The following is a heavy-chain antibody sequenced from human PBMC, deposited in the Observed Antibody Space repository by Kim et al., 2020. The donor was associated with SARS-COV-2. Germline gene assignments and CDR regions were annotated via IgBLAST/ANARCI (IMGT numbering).Heavy chain of an antibody. CDR1: GGSFSGYY. CDR3: ARGGYIMVRGPLYFDL. CDR2: INHSGST. Sequence: SETLSLTCAVYGGSFSGYYWSWIRQPPGKGLEWIGEINHSGSTNYNPSLKSRVTISVDTSKNQFSLKLSSVTAADTAVYYCARGGYIMVRGPLYFDLWGRGTLVTVSS. V-gene: IGHV4-34*01. J-gene: IGHJ2*01. D-gene: IGHD3-10*01.